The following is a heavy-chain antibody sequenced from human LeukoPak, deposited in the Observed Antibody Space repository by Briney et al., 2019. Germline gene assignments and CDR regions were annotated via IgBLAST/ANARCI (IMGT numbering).Heavy chain of an antibody. CDR3: ATGPRGSDYYYYGMDV. Sequence: PGGSLRLSCAASGFTFSSYAMSWVRQAPGKGLERVSAISGSGGSTYYADSVKGRFTISRDNSKNTLYLQMNSLRAEDTAVYYCATGPRGSDYYYYGMDVWGQGTTVTVSS. CDR2: ISGSGGST. D-gene: IGHD1-14*01. V-gene: IGHV3-23*01. CDR1: GFTFSSYA. J-gene: IGHJ6*02.